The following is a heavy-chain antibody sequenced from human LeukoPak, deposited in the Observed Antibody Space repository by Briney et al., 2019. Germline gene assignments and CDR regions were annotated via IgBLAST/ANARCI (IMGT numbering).Heavy chain of an antibody. J-gene: IGHJ5*02. CDR3: ARGYYDSSGYSPYNWFDP. CDR1: GYTFTGYY. D-gene: IGHD3-22*01. Sequence: ASVKVSCKASGYTFTGYYMHWVRQAPGQGLEWMGWINPNSGGTNYAQKFQGRVTMTRDTSISTAYMELSRLRSDDTAVYYCARGYYDSSGYSPYNWFDPWGQGTLVTVSS. CDR2: INPNSGGT. V-gene: IGHV1-2*02.